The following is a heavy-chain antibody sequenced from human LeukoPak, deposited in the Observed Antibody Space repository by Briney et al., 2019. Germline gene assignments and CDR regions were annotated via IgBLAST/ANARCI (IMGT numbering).Heavy chain of an antibody. Sequence: GGSLRLSCAASGFTFSSYGMHRVRQAPGKGLEWVAVIWYDGSNKYYADSVKGRFTISRDNSKNTLYLQMNSLRAEDTAVYYCAKEPSSIAARRSFDYWGQGTLVTVSS. V-gene: IGHV3-33*06. CDR3: AKEPSSIAARRSFDY. CDR1: GFTFSSYG. J-gene: IGHJ4*02. CDR2: IWYDGSNK. D-gene: IGHD6-6*01.